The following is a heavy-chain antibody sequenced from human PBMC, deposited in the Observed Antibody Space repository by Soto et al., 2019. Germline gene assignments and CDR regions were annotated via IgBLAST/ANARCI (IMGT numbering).Heavy chain of an antibody. J-gene: IGHJ4*02. CDR1: GGSISSSSYY. Sequence: SETLSLTCTVSGGSISSSSYYWGWIRQPPGKGLEWIGSIYYSGSTYYNPSLKSRVTISVDTSKNQFSLKLSSVTAADTAVYYCARHRYNYYDSSGYTPIFDYWGQGTLVTVSS. D-gene: IGHD3-22*01. CDR2: IYYSGST. CDR3: ARHRYNYYDSSGYTPIFDY. V-gene: IGHV4-39*01.